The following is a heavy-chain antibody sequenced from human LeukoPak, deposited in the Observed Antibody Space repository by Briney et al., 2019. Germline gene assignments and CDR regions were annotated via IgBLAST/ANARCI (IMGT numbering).Heavy chain of an antibody. V-gene: IGHV3-30-3*01. D-gene: IGHD3-22*01. Sequence: GGSLRLSCAASGFTFSSYAMHWVRQAPDKGLEWVAVISYDGSNKYYADSVKGRFTISRDNSKNTLYLQMNSLRAEDTAVYYCARDPWWSSGFDAFDIWGQGTMVTVSS. J-gene: IGHJ3*02. CDR3: ARDPWWSSGFDAFDI. CDR2: ISYDGSNK. CDR1: GFTFSSYA.